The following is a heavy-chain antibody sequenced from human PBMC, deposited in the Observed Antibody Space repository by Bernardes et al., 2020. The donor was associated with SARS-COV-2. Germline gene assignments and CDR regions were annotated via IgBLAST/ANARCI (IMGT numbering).Heavy chain of an antibody. CDR2: IYSGHPS. CDR1: GFSVSSQH. J-gene: IGHJ4*02. V-gene: IGHV3-53*01. D-gene: IGHD1-26*01. CDR3: QSIGGGFK. Sequence: GGSLRLSCAASGFSVSSQHMSWVRQAPGKGLEWVSVIYSGHPSFYADSVKGRFIISRDDSDNTLYLQMNSLRPEDTAMYYCQSIGGGFKWGQGTLVPVSS.